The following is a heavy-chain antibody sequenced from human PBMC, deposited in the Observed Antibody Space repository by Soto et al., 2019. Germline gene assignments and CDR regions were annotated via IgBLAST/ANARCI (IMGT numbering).Heavy chain of an antibody. CDR1: DFTFRNYW. J-gene: IGHJ4*02. D-gene: IGHD3-16*01. CDR2: IKPDGSAT. Sequence: EVQLVESGGDLVQPGGSLRLSCATSDFTFRNYWMNWVRQAPGKGLEWVANIKPDGSATNYVDSVKGRFTISRDNVRNSVSLQMNSLRAEDTAVYFCFGGNGGPQWGQGTLVTVSS. V-gene: IGHV3-7*03. CDR3: FGGNGGPQ.